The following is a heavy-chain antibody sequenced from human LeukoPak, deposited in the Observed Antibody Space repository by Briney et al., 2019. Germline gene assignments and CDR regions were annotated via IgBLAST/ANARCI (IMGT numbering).Heavy chain of an antibody. D-gene: IGHD3-10*01. J-gene: IGHJ6*03. V-gene: IGHV4-34*01. Sequence: SETLSLTCSVSGYSISSGYYWSWIRQPPGKGLEWIGEINHSGSTNYNPSLKSRVTISVDTSKNQFSLKLSSVTAADTAVYYCARGGGITMVRGPYYYYYYMDVWGKGTTVTVSS. CDR2: INHSGST. CDR1: GYSISSGYY. CDR3: ARGGGITMVRGPYYYYYYMDV.